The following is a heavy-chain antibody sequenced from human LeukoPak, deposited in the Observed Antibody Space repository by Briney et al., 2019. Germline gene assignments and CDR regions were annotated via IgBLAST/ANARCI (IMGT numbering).Heavy chain of an antibody. CDR3: AELGITMIGGV. V-gene: IGHV3-48*04. D-gene: IGHD3-10*02. Sequence: PGGSLRLSCAASGFTFSTCNMNWVRQDPGKGREWVSYISSSGSTIYYADSVKGRFTISRDNAKNSLYLQMNSLRAEDTAVYYCAELGITMIGGVWGKGTTVTISS. J-gene: IGHJ6*04. CDR2: ISSSGSTI. CDR1: GFTFSTCN.